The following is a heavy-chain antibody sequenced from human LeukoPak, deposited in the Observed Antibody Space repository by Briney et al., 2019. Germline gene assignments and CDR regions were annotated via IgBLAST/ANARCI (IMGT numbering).Heavy chain of an antibody. CDR1: GFTFSSYA. J-gene: IGHJ4*02. CDR2: ISGSGGST. V-gene: IGHV3-23*01. CDR3: ANWGTAMAGDY. D-gene: IGHD5-18*01. Sequence: GGSLRLSCAAPGFTFSSYAMSWVRQAPGKGLDWVSAISGSGGSTYYADSVKGRFTISRDNSKNTLYLQMNSLRAEDTAVYYCANWGTAMAGDYWGQGTLVTVSS.